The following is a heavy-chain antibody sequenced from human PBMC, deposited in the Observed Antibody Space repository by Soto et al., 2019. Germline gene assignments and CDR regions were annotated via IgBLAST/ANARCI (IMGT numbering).Heavy chain of an antibody. Sequence: ASVKVSCKASGYTFTSYAMHWVRQAPGQRLEWMGWINAGNGNTKYSQKFQGRVTMTRDTSASTAYMELSRLRSDDTAVYYCARGGQQLVPFLYYYYYYYMDVWGKGTTVTVSS. CDR1: GYTFTSYA. CDR2: INAGNGNT. V-gene: IGHV1-3*01. D-gene: IGHD6-13*01. CDR3: ARGGQQLVPFLYYYYYYYMDV. J-gene: IGHJ6*03.